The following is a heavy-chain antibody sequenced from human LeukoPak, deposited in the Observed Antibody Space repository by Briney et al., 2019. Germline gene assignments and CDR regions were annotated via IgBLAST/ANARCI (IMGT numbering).Heavy chain of an antibody. J-gene: IGHJ4*02. CDR1: GFTFSSYG. CDR3: AKLSGGEPRDY. D-gene: IGHD3-16*01. CDR2: ISYDGSNK. Sequence: GGSLRLSCAASGFTFSSYGMHWVRQAPGKGLEWVAVISYDGSNKYYADSVKGRFTISRDNSKNTLYLQMNSLRVEDTAVYYCAKLSGGEPRDYWGQGTLVTVSS. V-gene: IGHV3-30*18.